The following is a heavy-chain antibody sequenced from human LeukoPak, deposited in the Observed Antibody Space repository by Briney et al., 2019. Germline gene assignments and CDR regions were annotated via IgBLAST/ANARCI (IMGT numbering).Heavy chain of an antibody. Sequence: GRSLRLSCAASGFTFSSYGMHWDRQSPGRGLEWVSFISFDGSNEFYADSLKGRFTISRDNSKDTLYLQMDSLRAEDTAVYYCARDPRGPGMDYWGQGTLVTVSS. J-gene: IGHJ4*02. CDR1: GFTFSSYG. D-gene: IGHD3-10*01. CDR2: ISFDGSNE. V-gene: IGHV3-30*03. CDR3: ARDPRGPGMDY.